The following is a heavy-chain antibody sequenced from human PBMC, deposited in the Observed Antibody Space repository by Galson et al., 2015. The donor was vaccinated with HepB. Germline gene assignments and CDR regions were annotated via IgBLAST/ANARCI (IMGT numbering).Heavy chain of an antibody. J-gene: IGHJ6*02. Sequence: PRLSCAASGLTFNRYAMHWVRQAPGKGLEWVALISYDGSRDFYAASVTGRFTISRDNSNNTLYLQMNSLRGADTAVYYCARSNSGSYYYYYGMDVWGQGTTVTVSS. CDR1: GLTFNRYA. CDR2: ISYDGSRD. V-gene: IGHV3-30-3*01. CDR3: ARSNSGSYYYYYGMDV. D-gene: IGHD1-26*01.